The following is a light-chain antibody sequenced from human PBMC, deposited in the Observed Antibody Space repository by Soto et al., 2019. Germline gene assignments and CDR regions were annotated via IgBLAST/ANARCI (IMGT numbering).Light chain of an antibody. CDR1: QSVAANY. CDR3: QQYGSSPRT. J-gene: IGKJ1*01. Sequence: FVLTQSAGTLSLSPGQSATLSCRASQSVAANYLAWYQQKRGQAPRLLIYGASSRATGIPDRFSGSGWGTDFNLTISRLEPEDFAVYYCQQYGSSPRTFGQGTKVDIK. V-gene: IGKV3-20*01. CDR2: GAS.